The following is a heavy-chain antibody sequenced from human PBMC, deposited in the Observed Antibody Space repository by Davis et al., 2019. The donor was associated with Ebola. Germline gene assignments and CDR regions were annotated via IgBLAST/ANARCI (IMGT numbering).Heavy chain of an antibody. CDR1: GFSLSTSGMR. CDR2: IDWDDDK. CDR3: ARMPKYYDFWSGYYRTYYYGMDV. J-gene: IGHJ6*02. Sequence: SGPTLVKPTQTLTLTCTFSGFSLSTSGMRVSWIRQPPGKALEWLALIDWDDDKYYSTSLKTRLTISKDTSKNQVVLTMTNMDPVDTATYYCARMPKYYDFWSGYYRTYYYGMDVWGQGTTVTVSS. V-gene: IGHV2-70*01. D-gene: IGHD3-3*01.